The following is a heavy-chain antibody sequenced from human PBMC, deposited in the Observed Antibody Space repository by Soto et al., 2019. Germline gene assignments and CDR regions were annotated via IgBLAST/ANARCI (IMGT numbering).Heavy chain of an antibody. CDR2: IYYSGST. D-gene: IGHD3-22*01. V-gene: IGHV4-61*08. CDR1: GGSISSGGYS. J-gene: IGHJ5*02. Sequence: SETLSLTCAVSGGSISSGGYSWSWIRQPPGKGLEWIGYIYYSGSTNYNPSLKSRVTISVDTSKNQFSLKLSSVTAADTAVYYCARDRRYYDSSGSIRFDPWGQGTLVTVSS. CDR3: ARDRRYYDSSGSIRFDP.